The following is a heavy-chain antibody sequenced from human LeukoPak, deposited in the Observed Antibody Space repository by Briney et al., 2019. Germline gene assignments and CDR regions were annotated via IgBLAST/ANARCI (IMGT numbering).Heavy chain of an antibody. J-gene: IGHJ4*02. D-gene: IGHD6-13*01. CDR1: GYTFTSNY. Sequence: ASVKVSCKAFGYTFTSNYMHWVRQAPGQGLEWMGWINPNSGGTNYAQKFQGRVTMTRDTSISTAYMELSRLRSDDTAVYYCAREKGSSWYFNSGYYFDYWGQGTLVTVSS. V-gene: IGHV1-2*02. CDR3: AREKGSSWYFNSGYYFDY. CDR2: INPNSGGT.